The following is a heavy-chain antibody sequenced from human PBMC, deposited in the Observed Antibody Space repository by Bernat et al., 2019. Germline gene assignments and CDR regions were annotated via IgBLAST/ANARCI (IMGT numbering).Heavy chain of an antibody. CDR2: ISSSSSYL. J-gene: IGHJ5*02. CDR3: ARAGFIAALWYNWFDP. V-gene: IGHV3-21*01. CDR1: GFTFSSYN. Sequence: EVQLVESGGGLVKPGGSLRLSCAASGFTFSSYNMNWVRQAPGKGLEWVSSISSSSSYLYYADSVKGRFTISRDNAKNSLYLQMNSLRAEDTAVYYCARAGFIAALWYNWFDPWGQGTLVTVSS. D-gene: IGHD6-6*01.